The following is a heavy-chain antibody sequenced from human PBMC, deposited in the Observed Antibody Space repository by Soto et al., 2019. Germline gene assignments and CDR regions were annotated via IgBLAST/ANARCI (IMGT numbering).Heavy chain of an antibody. V-gene: IGHV1-18*01. CDR2: ISAHNGNT. D-gene: IGHD1-1*01. CDR1: GYAFTTYG. J-gene: IGHJ4*02. Sequence: QVHLVQSGAEVKKPGASVKVSCKGSGYAFTTYGITWVRQAPGQGLEWMGWISAHNGNTNYAQKLQGRVTVTRDTAPSTAYMELRSRRSDDKVVYYWARGRYGDYWGQGARVTVSS. CDR3: ARGRYGDY.